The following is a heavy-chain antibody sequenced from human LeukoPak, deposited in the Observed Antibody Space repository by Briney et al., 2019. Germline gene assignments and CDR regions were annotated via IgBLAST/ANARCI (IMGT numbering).Heavy chain of an antibody. Sequence: PGGSLRLSCAASGFTFSSYSMNWVRQAPGKGLEWVSSISSSSSYIYYADSVKGRSTISRDNAKNSLYLQMNSLRAEDTAVYYCARGLYDFWSGIDYWGQGTLVTVSS. CDR3: ARGLYDFWSGIDY. D-gene: IGHD3-3*01. CDR2: ISSSSSYI. CDR1: GFTFSSYS. J-gene: IGHJ4*02. V-gene: IGHV3-21*01.